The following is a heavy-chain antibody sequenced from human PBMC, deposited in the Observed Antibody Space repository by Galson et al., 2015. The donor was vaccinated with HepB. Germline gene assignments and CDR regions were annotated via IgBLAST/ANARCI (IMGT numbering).Heavy chain of an antibody. Sequence: SLRLSCAASGFTFSSYGMHWVRQAPGKGLEWVAVISYDGSNKYYADSVKGRFTISRDNSKNTLYLQMNSLRAEDTAVYYCARQNGGMDVWGQGTTVTVSS. CDR2: ISYDGSNK. V-gene: IGHV3-30*03. CDR3: ARQNGGMDV. CDR1: GFTFSSYG. J-gene: IGHJ6*02. D-gene: IGHD1-1*01.